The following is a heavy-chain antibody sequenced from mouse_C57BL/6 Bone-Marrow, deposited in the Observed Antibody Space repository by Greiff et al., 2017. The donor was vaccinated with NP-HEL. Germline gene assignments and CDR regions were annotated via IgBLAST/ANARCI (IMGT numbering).Heavy chain of an antibody. D-gene: IGHD1-1*01. CDR2: IYPGDGDT. CDR3: ARRVRDYYYGSSYDWYFDV. CDR1: GYAFSSSW. Sequence: VQLQQSGPELVKPGASVKISCKASGYAFSSSWMNWVKQRPGKGLEWIGRIYPGDGDTNYNGKFKGKATLTADKSSSTGHMQLSSLTSEDSAVYVCARRVRDYYYGSSYDWYFDVWGTGTTVTVSS. V-gene: IGHV1-82*01. J-gene: IGHJ1*03.